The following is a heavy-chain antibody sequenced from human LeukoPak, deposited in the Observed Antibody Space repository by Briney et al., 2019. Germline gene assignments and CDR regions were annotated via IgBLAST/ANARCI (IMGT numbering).Heavy chain of an antibody. CDR1: GGSFSSYA. CDR2: IIPIFVTA. V-gene: IGHV1-69*13. D-gene: IGHD1-26*01. CDR3: ARAGAFGYSGSYYRFDY. J-gene: IGHJ4*02. Sequence: ASVKVSCKASGGSFSSYAISWVRQAPGQGLEWMGGIIPIFVTANYAQKFQGRVTITADESTSTAYMELSSLRSEDTAVYYCARAGAFGYSGSYYRFDYWGQGTLVTVSS.